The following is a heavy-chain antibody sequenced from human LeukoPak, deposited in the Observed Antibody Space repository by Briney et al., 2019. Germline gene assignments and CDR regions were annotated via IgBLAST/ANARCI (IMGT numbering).Heavy chain of an antibody. J-gene: IGHJ4*02. Sequence: GGSLSLSCAATGFTFSTYGMAWVRQVPGNRLEWVSSIGATGGLISYADSVKGRFTVSSSEKTFYLQMNSLRAEDTAVYFCAAKILGSAPFDFWGQGTLVTVSA. CDR2: IGATGGLI. V-gene: IGHV3-23*01. D-gene: IGHD3-10*01. CDR3: AAKILGSAPFDF. CDR1: GFTFSTYG.